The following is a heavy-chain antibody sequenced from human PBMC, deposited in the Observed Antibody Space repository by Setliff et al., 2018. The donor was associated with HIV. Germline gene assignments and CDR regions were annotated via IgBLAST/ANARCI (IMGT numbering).Heavy chain of an antibody. CDR3: AKDYTPTFWEYNWFDV. CDR1: GFTVYSYY. D-gene: IGHD3-16*01. CDR2: IYSDGNT. V-gene: IGHV3-53*01. J-gene: IGHJ5*02. Sequence: GGSLRLSCAASGFTVYSYYMSWVRQAPGKGLEWVSVIYSDGNTYYADSVKGRFTISRDNSRDTLYLEMNNLRAEDTALYYCAKDYTPTFWEYNWFDVWGQGTQVTVSS.